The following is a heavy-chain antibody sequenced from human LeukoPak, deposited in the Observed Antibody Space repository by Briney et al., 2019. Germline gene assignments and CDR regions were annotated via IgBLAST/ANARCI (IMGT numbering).Heavy chain of an antibody. D-gene: IGHD3-22*01. CDR1: GFTFSSYA. CDR3: AKSYYYDSSGHVGYFDY. CDR2: ISGSGGST. J-gene: IGHJ4*02. Sequence: GGSLRLSCAASGFTFSSYAMHWVRQAPGKGLEWVSAISGSGGSTYYADSVKGRFTISRDNSKNTLYLQMNSLRAEDTAVYYCAKSYYYDSSGHVGYFDYRGQGTLVTVSS. V-gene: IGHV3-23*01.